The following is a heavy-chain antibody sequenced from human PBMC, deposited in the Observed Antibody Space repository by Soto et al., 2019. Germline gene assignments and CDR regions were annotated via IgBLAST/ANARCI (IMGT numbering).Heavy chain of an antibody. D-gene: IGHD6-19*01. J-gene: IGHJ4*02. CDR2: IIPTLGTP. V-gene: IGHV1-69*01. CDR1: GGIFSNFA. Sequence: QVQLVQSGAEVKKPGSSVKVSCKPSGGIFSNFAFNWMRQAPGQGLEWMGGIIPTLGTPHYAQKFLGRVTITADESTRIVYMEMSSLTVEDTAVCYCARVGLGAYDYWGQGTLVIVSS. CDR3: ARVGLGAYDY.